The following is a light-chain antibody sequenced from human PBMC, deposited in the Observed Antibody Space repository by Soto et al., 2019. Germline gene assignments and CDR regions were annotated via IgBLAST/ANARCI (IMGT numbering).Light chain of an antibody. J-gene: IGKJ1*01. CDR1: QSVSSN. Sequence: EIVMTQSPATLSVSPGERATLSCRASQSVSSNLAWYQQKPGQAPRLLIYGATTRATGIPARFSGSGSRTEFTFTINSLQSEDFAVYYCQQYKDWWTFGQGTKVDIK. CDR3: QQYKDWWT. V-gene: IGKV3-15*01. CDR2: GAT.